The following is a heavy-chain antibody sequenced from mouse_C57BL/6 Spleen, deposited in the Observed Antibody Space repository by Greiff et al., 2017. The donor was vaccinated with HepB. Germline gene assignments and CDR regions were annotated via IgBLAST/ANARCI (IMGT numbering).Heavy chain of an antibody. CDR3: TLITTVYFDY. CDR1: GFTFSDAW. V-gene: IGHV6-6*01. J-gene: IGHJ2*01. CDR2: IRNKANNHAT. Sequence: EVQLVESGGGLVQPGGSMKLSCAASGFTFSDAWMDWVRQSPEKGLEWVAEIRNKANNHATYYAESVKGRFTISRDDSKSSVYLQMNSLRAEDTGIYYCTLITTVYFDYWGQGTTLTVSS. D-gene: IGHD1-2*01.